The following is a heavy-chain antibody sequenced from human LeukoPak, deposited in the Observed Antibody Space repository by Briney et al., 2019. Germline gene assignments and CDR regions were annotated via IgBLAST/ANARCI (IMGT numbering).Heavy chain of an antibody. CDR1: GGSISSSSYY. CDR3: AREVGHYSSGWFSSEYYFDY. Sequence: SETLSLTCTVSGGSISSSSYYGAWIRQPPGKGLECIGSIYYGGSTYYNPSLKSRVTMSVDTSKNQFSLKLSSVTAADTAVYYCAREVGHYSSGWFSSEYYFDYWGQGTLVTVSS. D-gene: IGHD6-19*01. CDR2: IYYGGST. V-gene: IGHV4-39*07. J-gene: IGHJ4*02.